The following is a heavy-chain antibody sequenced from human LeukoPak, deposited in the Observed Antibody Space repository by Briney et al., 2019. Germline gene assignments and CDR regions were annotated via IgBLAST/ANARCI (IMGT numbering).Heavy chain of an antibody. Sequence: GGSLRLSCAASGFTFSDYYMSWIRQAPGKGPEWVSYISSSGSTIYYADSVKGRFNISRDNAKNSLYLQMNSLRAEDTAVYYCARDAVATMDFDYWGQGTLVTVSS. CDR1: GFTFSDYY. CDR3: ARDAVATMDFDY. V-gene: IGHV3-11*04. D-gene: IGHD5-12*01. CDR2: ISSSGSTI. J-gene: IGHJ4*02.